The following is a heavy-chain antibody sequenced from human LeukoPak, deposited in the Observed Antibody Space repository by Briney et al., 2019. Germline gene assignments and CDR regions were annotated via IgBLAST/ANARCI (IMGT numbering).Heavy chain of an antibody. Sequence: GGSLRLSCAASGFSFSSFGMHWVRQAPGKGLERASVISGGGGSTYYADSVKGRFAISSDNSKNTLYLQMNSLRAEDTAVYYCAKGTALTGTNSFDYWGQGTLVTVSS. J-gene: IGHJ4*02. D-gene: IGHD1-7*01. CDR2: ISGGGGST. CDR1: GFSFSSFG. CDR3: AKGTALTGTNSFDY. V-gene: IGHV3-23*01.